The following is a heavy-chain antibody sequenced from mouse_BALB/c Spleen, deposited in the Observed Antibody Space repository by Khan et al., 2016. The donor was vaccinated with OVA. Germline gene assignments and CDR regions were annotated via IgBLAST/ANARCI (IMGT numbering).Heavy chain of an antibody. V-gene: IGHV2-6-5*01. CDR1: GFSLSDYG. Sequence: QVQLQQPGPGLVAPSQNLSLTCTVSGFSLSDYGVSWIRQPPGKGLEWLGVIWGGGSTYYNSDLKSRLSISKDNSKSQVFLKMSSLQSDDTAMFYCAKGVWSYYYTLDYWGQGTSVTVSS. J-gene: IGHJ4*01. CDR3: AKGVWSYYYTLDY. CDR2: IWGGGST.